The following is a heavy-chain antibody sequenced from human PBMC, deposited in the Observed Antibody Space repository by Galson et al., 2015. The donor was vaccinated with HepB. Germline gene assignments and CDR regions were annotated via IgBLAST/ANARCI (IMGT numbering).Heavy chain of an antibody. CDR2: IYYSGST. Sequence: TLSLTCTVSGGSISSGDYYWSWIRQPPGKGLEWIGYIYYSGSTYYNPSLKSRVTISVDTSKNQFSLKLSSVTAADTAVYYCARGGAGEGISFFDYWGQGTLVTVSS. D-gene: IGHD3-10*01. V-gene: IGHV4-30-4*01. CDR3: ARGGAGEGISFFDY. J-gene: IGHJ4*02. CDR1: GGSISSGDYY.